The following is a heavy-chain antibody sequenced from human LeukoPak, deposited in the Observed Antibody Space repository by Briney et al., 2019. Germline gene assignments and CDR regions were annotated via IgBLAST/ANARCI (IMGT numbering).Heavy chain of an antibody. D-gene: IGHD2-15*01. J-gene: IGHJ4*02. CDR3: ARDPRRYCSGGSCYSG. V-gene: IGHV3-7*01. CDR2: IKQDGSEK. Sequence: GGSLRLSCAASGFTFSSYWMSWVRQAPGKGLEWVANIKQDGSEKYYVDSVKGRFTISRDNAKNSLCLQMNSLRAEDTAVYYCARDPRRYCSGGSCYSGWGQGTLVTVSS. CDR1: GFTFSSYW.